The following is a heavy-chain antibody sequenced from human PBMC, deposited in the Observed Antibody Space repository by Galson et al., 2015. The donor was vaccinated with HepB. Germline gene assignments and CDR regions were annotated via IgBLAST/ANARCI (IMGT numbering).Heavy chain of an antibody. J-gene: IGHJ2*01. Sequence: SLRLSCAASGFTFSSYTMNWVRQAPGKALESVSYISSTSTTLYYADSANGRFTISRDNAQNSLYLQMNSLRDEDTAVYYCARVYFSSGSSSAYWYFDLWGRGALVTVSS. CDR1: GFTFSSYT. V-gene: IGHV3-48*02. CDR3: ARVYFSSGSSSAYWYFDL. D-gene: IGHD3-10*01. CDR2: ISSTSTTL.